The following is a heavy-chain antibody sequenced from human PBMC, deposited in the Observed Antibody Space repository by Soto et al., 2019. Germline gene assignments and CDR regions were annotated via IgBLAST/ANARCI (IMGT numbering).Heavy chain of an antibody. CDR3: ARQFGRCFDC. CDR1: GGSITTNTYY. V-gene: IGHV4-39*01. D-gene: IGHD1-26*01. CDR2: IFYSGNT. Sequence: QLQLQESGPGLVKPSETLSLTCTVSGGSITTNTYYWGWIRQSPGKGLEWIGNIFYSGNTYYNPSRNSRVTIIVNTSTNQFSLKVTSVTAADTAVYYCARQFGRCFDCWGQGTLVTVSS. J-gene: IGHJ4*02.